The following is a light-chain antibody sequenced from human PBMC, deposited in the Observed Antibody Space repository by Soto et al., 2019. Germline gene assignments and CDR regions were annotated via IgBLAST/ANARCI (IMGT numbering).Light chain of an antibody. CDR3: AAWDDNLNGVV. CDR2: SNV. Sequence: QSVLTQPPSASGTPGQRVMMSCSGSTSNIRRHTVNWYQQLPGAAPKLLIYSNVQRPSGVPDRFSGSNSGTSASLAISGLHSEDEGDYYCAAWDDNLNGVVFGGGTQMTVL. CDR1: TSNIRRHT. V-gene: IGLV1-44*01. J-gene: IGLJ7*01.